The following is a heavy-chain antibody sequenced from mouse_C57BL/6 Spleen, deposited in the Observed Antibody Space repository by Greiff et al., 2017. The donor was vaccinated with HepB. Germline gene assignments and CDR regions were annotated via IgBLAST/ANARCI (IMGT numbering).Heavy chain of an antibody. CDR3: AITTVEAWFAY. D-gene: IGHD1-1*01. J-gene: IGHJ3*01. Sequence: EVKLVESGGGLVKPGGSLKLSCAASGFTFSSYAMSWVRQTPEKRLEWVATISDGGSYTYYPDNVKGRFTISRDNAKNNLYLQMSHLKSEDTAMYYCAITTVEAWFAYWGQGTLVTVSA. V-gene: IGHV5-4*03. CDR1: GFTFSSYA. CDR2: ISDGGSYT.